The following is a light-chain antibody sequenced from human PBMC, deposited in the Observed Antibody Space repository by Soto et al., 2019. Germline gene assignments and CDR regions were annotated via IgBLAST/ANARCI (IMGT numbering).Light chain of an antibody. V-gene: IGKV3-20*01. Sequence: EIVLTQSPGTLSLSPGERATLSCRASQSVSNNYLAWYQQKPGQAPRLLIYGASSGATGIPDRFSGSGSGTEFTLTITRLEPEAFAVYYCQQYGSSPRTFGQGTKVDIK. J-gene: IGKJ1*01. CDR3: QQYGSSPRT. CDR1: QSVSNNY. CDR2: GAS.